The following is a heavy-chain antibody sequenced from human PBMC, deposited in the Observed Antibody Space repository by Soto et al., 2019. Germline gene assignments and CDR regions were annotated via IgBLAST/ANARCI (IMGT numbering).Heavy chain of an antibody. D-gene: IGHD3-10*01. CDR1: GGSFSGYY. V-gene: IGHV4-34*01. Sequence: SETLSLTCAVYGGSFSGYYWSWVRQPPGKGLEWIGEIDHSGSTKYSPSLKSRVTISVDTSKNQFSLKLSSVTAADTAVYYCELFYYYNGVDVWGQGTTVTVSS. CDR2: IDHSGST. J-gene: IGHJ6*02. CDR3: ELFYYYNGVDV.